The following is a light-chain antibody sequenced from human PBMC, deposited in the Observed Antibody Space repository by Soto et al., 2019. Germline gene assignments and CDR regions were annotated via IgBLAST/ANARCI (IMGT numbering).Light chain of an antibody. CDR2: KAS. Sequence: DIQMTQSPSTLSGSVGDRVTITCRASQTISSWLAWYQQKPGKAPKLLIYKASTLTSGVPSRLSGSRSGTEFTLTISSLQPADFATHYCQHYNSYSEAFGQGTQVELK. CDR1: QTISSW. CDR3: QHYNSYSEA. V-gene: IGKV1-5*03. J-gene: IGKJ1*01.